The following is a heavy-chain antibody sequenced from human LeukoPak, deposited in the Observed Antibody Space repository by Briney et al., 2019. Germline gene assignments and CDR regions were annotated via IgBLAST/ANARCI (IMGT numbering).Heavy chain of an antibody. V-gene: IGHV4-4*09. Sequence: SETLSLTCTVSGVSISSYYCSWIRQPPGKGLEWIGYISTSGSTDYSPSLKSRVTISVDRSKNQCSLNLSSVTAADAAVYYCAGHDEGSGWYRSYIDLWGRGTLVIVSS. CDR1: GVSISSYY. CDR3: AGHDEGSGWYRSYIDL. D-gene: IGHD6-19*01. J-gene: IGHJ2*01. CDR2: ISTSGST.